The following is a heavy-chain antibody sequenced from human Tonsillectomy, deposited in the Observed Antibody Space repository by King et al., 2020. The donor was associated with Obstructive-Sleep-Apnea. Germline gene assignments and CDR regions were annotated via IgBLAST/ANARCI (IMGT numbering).Heavy chain of an antibody. Sequence: HVQLVESGGGVVQPGRSLRLSCAASGFTFSNYAMHWVRQAPGKGLEWVAVISYDGSNKYYADSVKGRFTISRDNSKKTLYLQMNSLKAEDTAVYYCARDPKEWEVQYWGQGTLVTVSS. CDR2: ISYDGSNK. CDR1: GFTFSNYA. CDR3: ARDPKEWEVQY. D-gene: IGHD1-26*01. J-gene: IGHJ4*02. V-gene: IGHV3-30*04.